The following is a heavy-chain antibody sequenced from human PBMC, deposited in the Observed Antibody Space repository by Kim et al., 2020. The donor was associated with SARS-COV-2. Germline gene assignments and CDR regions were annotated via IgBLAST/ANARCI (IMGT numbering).Heavy chain of an antibody. Sequence: ASVKVSCKASGYTFTSYHMHWVRQAPGQGLEWMGIIYPSGGSTSYAQKFQGRVTMTRDTSTSTVYMELSSLRSEDTAVYYCARGFHDIVLMVYVPFDPWGQGTLVTVSS. V-gene: IGHV1-46*01. CDR1: GYTFTSYH. CDR3: ARGFHDIVLMVYVPFDP. CDR2: IYPSGGST. D-gene: IGHD2-8*01. J-gene: IGHJ5*02.